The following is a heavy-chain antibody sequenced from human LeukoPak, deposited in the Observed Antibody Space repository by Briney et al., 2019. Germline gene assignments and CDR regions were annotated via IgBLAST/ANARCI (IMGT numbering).Heavy chain of an antibody. CDR3: TTHGSDYGVYPYYYMDV. Sequence: GGSLRLSCAASGFTFSGSAMHWVRQASGKGLEWVGRIRSKANSYATAYAASVKGRFTISRDDSKNTAYLQMNSLTTEDTAVYYCTTHGSDYGVYPYYYMDVWGKGTTVTVSS. CDR1: GFTFSGSA. V-gene: IGHV3-73*01. J-gene: IGHJ6*03. CDR2: IRSKANSYAT. D-gene: IGHD4-17*01.